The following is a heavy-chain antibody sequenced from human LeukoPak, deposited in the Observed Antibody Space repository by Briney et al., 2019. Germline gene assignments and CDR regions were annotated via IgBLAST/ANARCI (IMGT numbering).Heavy chain of an antibody. D-gene: IGHD3-22*01. CDR2: INAGNGNT. Sequence: ASVKVSCKASGYTFTSYAMHWVRQAPGQRLEWMGWINAGNGNTKYSQKFQGRVTITRDTSASTAYMELSSLRSEDTAVYYCARKYYYDSSGYYSQAYYHGMDVWGQGTTVTASS. CDR3: ARKYYYDSSGYYSQAYYHGMDV. J-gene: IGHJ6*02. CDR1: GYTFTSYA. V-gene: IGHV1-3*01.